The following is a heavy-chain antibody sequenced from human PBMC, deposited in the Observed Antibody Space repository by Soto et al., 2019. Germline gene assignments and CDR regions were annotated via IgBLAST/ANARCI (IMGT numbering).Heavy chain of an antibody. CDR1: GFTFSSYA. V-gene: IGHV3-30-3*01. CDR2: ISYDGSNK. D-gene: IGHD5-18*01. J-gene: IGHJ4*02. Sequence: QVQLVESGGGVVQPGRSLRLSCAASGFTFSSYAMHWVRQAPGKGLEWVAVISYDGSNKYYADSVKGRFTISRDNSKNTLYLQMNSLRAEDTAVYYCATGDTAMVTGYWGQGTLVTVSS. CDR3: ATGDTAMVTGY.